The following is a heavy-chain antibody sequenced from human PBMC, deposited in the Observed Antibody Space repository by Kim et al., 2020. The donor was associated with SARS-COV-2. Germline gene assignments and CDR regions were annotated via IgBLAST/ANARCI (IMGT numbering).Heavy chain of an antibody. V-gene: IGHV3-7*03. Sequence: GDSVKGRLTISRDDAKKSLYLQMTSLRVEDTAVYYCARNGPDDIFEGYFDLWGRGTLVTVSS. J-gene: IGHJ2*01. CDR3: ARNGPDDIFEGYFDL. D-gene: IGHD3-9*01.